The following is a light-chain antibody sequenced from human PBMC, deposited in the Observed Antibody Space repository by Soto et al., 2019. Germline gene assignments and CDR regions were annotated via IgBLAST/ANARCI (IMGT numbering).Light chain of an antibody. CDR3: LPPTLWPPIT. Sequence: DVVLTQSPLSLPVTLGQPASISCRSSQSLVDSYGNTYMNWFQQRPGQSPRRLIYKVSNRDSGGPGRFSGSGSGNDLTLKISRGEAEDVGVYQRLPPTLWPPITFGQGTRLEIK. CDR2: KVS. CDR1: QSLVDSYGNTY. J-gene: IGKJ5*01. V-gene: IGKV2-30*01.